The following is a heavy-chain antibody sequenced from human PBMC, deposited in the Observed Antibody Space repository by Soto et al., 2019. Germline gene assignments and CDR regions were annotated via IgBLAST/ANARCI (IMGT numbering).Heavy chain of an antibody. CDR3: AKTSSSPPCLPYYGMDV. D-gene: IGHD6-6*01. CDR2: ISGSGGST. J-gene: IGHJ6*02. Sequence: VQLQESGPGLVKPSETLSLTCTVSGGSISSYYWSWIRQPPGKGLDWVSAISGSGGSTYYADSGKGRFIISRDNSKTTLYLQMNSLRAEDTAVYYCAKTSSSPPCLPYYGMDVWGQGTTDTVSS. V-gene: IGHV3-23*01. CDR1: GGSISSYY.